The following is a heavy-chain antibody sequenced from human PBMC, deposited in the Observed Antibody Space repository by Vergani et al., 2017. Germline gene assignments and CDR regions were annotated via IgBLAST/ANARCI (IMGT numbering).Heavy chain of an antibody. CDR2: ISWNSGSI. CDR3: AKGTVSSFGDYYYYYMDV. Sequence: VQLVESGGGVVQPGGSLRLSCAASGFTFDDYAMHWVRQAPGKGLEWVSGISWNSGSIGYADSVKGRFTISRDNAKNSLYLQMNSLRVEDTAVYYCAKGTVSSFGDYYYYYMDVWGKGTTVTVSS. J-gene: IGHJ6*03. D-gene: IGHD3-16*01. V-gene: IGHV3-9*01. CDR1: GFTFDDYA.